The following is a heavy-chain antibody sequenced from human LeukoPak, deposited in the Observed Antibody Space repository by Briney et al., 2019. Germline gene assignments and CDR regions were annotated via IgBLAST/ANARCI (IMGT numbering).Heavy chain of an antibody. J-gene: IGHJ6*02. V-gene: IGHV3-23*01. CDR1: GFIFGNYY. CDR2: INGTGSTT. CDR3: CDGMDV. Sequence: GGSLRLSCEASGFIFGNYYMSWVRQAPGKGLEWVAAINGTGSTTYHADSVKGRFTISRDNSKNTLYLQMNSLRSEDTATYYCCDGMDVWGQGTTVTVSS.